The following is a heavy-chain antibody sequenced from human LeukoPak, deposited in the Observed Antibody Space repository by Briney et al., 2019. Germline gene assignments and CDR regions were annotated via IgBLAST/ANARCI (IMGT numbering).Heavy chain of an antibody. J-gene: IGHJ4*02. CDR3: AKGQQWLVPYYFDY. Sequence: GGSLRLSCAASGFTFINYGMHWVRQAPGKGLEWVSAISGSGGSTYYADSVKGRFTISRDNSKNTLYLQMNSLRAEDTAVYYCAKGQQWLVPYYFDYWGQGTLVTVSS. D-gene: IGHD6-19*01. V-gene: IGHV3-23*01. CDR2: ISGSGGST. CDR1: GFTFINYG.